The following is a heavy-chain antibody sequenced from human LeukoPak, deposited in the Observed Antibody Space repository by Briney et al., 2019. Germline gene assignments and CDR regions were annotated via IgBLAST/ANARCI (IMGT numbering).Heavy chain of an antibody. D-gene: IGHD3-10*01. V-gene: IGHV3-74*03. Sequence: GGSLRLSCAASGFTFSRNWMHWVRQAPGKGLVWVSRISSDGRNTTYADSVKGRFTISRDNAKNTLCLQMNSLRAEDTAVYYCTRFPYYYGSGTQRGFDYWGQGTLVTVSS. CDR3: TRFPYYYGSGTQRGFDY. CDR1: GFTFSRNW. CDR2: ISSDGRNT. J-gene: IGHJ4*02.